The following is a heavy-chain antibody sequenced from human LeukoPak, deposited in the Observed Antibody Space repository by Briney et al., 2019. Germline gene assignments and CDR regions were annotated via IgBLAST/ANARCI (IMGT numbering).Heavy chain of an antibody. CDR1: GGSISSYY. D-gene: IGHD2-15*01. CDR3: ASLAALDAFDI. V-gene: IGHV4-59*01. Sequence: TSETLSLTCTVSGGSISSYYWSWIRQPPGKGLEWIGYIYYSGSTNYNPSLKSRVTISVDTSKNQFSLRLSSVTAADTAVYYCASLAALDAFDIWGQGTMVTVSS. CDR2: IYYSGST. J-gene: IGHJ3*02.